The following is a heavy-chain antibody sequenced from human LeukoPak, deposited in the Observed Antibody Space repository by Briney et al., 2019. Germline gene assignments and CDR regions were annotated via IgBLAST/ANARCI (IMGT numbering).Heavy chain of an antibody. CDR2: IYYSGST. V-gene: IGHV4-30-4*01. D-gene: IGHD4-17*01. Sequence: SQTLSLTCTVSGGSISSGDYYWSWIRQPPGKGLEWIGYIYYSGSTYYNPSLKSRVTISVDTPKNQFSLKLSSVTAADTAVYYCAREPRTTVTTDYWGQGTLVTVSS. CDR3: AREPRTTVTTDY. CDR1: GGSISSGDYY. J-gene: IGHJ4*02.